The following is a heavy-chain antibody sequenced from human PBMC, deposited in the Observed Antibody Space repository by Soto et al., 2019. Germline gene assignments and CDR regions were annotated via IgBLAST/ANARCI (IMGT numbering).Heavy chain of an antibody. D-gene: IGHD2-2*01. CDR1: GGSFSGYY. V-gene: IGHV4-34*01. CDR3: ARRGYIVVVGGWFDP. CDR2: INHSGST. J-gene: IGHJ5*02. Sequence: QVQLQQWGAGLLKPSKTLSLTCAVYGGSFSGYYWSWIRQPPGKGLEWIGEINHSGSTNYNPSLKSRVTISVDTSKNQFSLKLSSVTAADTAVYYCARRGYIVVVGGWFDPWGQGTLVTVSS.